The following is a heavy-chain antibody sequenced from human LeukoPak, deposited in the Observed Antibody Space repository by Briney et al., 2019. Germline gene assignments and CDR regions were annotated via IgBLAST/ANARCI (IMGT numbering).Heavy chain of an antibody. CDR2: IYIGDST. CDR3: AKLAVAGIWYFDY. Sequence: PGGSLRLSCAASGFTFSSNYMSWVRQTPGKGLEWVSIIYIGDSTYYADSVKGRFTISRDNSKNTLHLQMDSLRAEDTAVHYCAKLAVAGIWYFDYWGRGTLVTVSS. J-gene: IGHJ4*02. CDR1: GFTFSSNY. D-gene: IGHD6-19*01. V-gene: IGHV3-66*04.